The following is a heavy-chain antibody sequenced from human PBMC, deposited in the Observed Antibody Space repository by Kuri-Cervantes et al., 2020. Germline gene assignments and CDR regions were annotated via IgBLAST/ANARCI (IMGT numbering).Heavy chain of an antibody. CDR3: ARDRVAAAGRDAFDI. J-gene: IGHJ3*02. CDR1: GFTFSSYA. CDR2: ISSSSSYI. V-gene: IGHV3-21*01. Sequence: GESLKISCAASGFTFSSYAMHWVRQAPGKGLEWVSSISSSSSYIYYADSVKGRFTISRDNAKNSLYLQMNSLRAEDTAVYYCARDRVAAAGRDAFDIWGQGTMVTVSS. D-gene: IGHD6-13*01.